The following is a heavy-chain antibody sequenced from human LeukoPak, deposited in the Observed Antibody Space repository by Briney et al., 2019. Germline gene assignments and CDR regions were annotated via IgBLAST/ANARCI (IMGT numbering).Heavy chain of an antibody. V-gene: IGHV3-74*01. CDR3: AREGSLEYYFDY. CDR1: GFFFNTYW. Sequence: PGGSLRLSCAASGFFFNTYWMHWVRQAPGKELVWVSRINSDGSKTSHADSVKGRFTISRDNAKNTLYLQMNGLRAEDTAVYYCAREGSLEYYFDYWGRGTLVTVSS. CDR2: INSDGSKT. D-gene: IGHD3-10*01. J-gene: IGHJ4*02.